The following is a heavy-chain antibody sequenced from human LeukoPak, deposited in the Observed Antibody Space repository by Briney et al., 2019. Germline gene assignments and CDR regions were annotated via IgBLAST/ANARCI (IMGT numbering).Heavy chain of an antibody. Sequence: SETLSLTCTVSGGPISSYYWSWIRQPPGKGLEWIGYIYYSGSTNYNPSLKSPVSISVDTSKNQFSLKLSSVTAADTAVYYCARDYAYYDSRGSLGGDWFDPWGQGTLVTVSS. CDR3: ARDYAYYDSRGSLGGDWFDP. CDR1: GGPISSYY. V-gene: IGHV4-59*01. D-gene: IGHD3-22*01. CDR2: IYYSGST. J-gene: IGHJ5*02.